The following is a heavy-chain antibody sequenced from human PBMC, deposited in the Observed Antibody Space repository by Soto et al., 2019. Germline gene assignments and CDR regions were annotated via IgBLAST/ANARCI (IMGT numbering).Heavy chain of an antibody. Sequence: SVKVSCKASGFTFTSSAVQWVRQARGQRLEWIGWIVVGSGNTNYAQKFQERVTITRDMSTSTAYMELSSLRSEDTAVYYCAKAQHYDFWSGYSLRPYYYGMDVWGQGTTVTVSS. J-gene: IGHJ6*02. V-gene: IGHV1-58*01. CDR2: IVVGSGNT. D-gene: IGHD3-3*01. CDR3: AKAQHYDFWSGYSLRPYYYGMDV. CDR1: GFTFTSSA.